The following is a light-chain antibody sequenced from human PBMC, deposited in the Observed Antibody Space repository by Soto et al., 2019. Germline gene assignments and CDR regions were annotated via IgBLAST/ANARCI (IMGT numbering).Light chain of an antibody. J-gene: IGKJ4*01. CDR2: DAS. CDR3: QQRSNWPPVT. V-gene: IGKV3-11*01. CDR1: QSVSSY. Sequence: EIVLTQSPATLSLSPGERATLSCRASQSVSSYLAWYQQKPGQAPRLLNYDASNRATGIPARFSGSGSGTDFTLTISSLEPEDFAFYYCQQRSNWPPVTFGGGTKVEIK.